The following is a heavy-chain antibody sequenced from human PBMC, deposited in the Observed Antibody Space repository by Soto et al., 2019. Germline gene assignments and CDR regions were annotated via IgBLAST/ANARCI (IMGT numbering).Heavy chain of an antibody. V-gene: IGHV1-46*01. Sequence: GASVKVSCKASGYTFTSYYMHWVRQAPGQGLEWMGIINPSGGSTSYAQKFQGRVTMTRDTSTSTVYMELSSLRSEDTAVYYCARDVQVDTAMEYYYYYGMDVWGQGTTVTVSS. CDR1: GYTFTSYY. CDR2: INPSGGST. CDR3: ARDVQVDTAMEYYYYYGMDV. J-gene: IGHJ6*02. D-gene: IGHD5-18*01.